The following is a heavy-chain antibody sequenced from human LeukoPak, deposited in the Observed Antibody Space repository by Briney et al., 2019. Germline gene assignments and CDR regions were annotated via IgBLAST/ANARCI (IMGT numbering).Heavy chain of an antibody. Sequence: PGGSLRLSCEASGFTFSNYAMSWVRQAPGKGLEWVSSISGSSDNTNYADSVKGRFTISRDNSKNILYLQMNSLTAEDTAVYWCAKDPINWGSIYFDCWGQGTLVTVSP. J-gene: IGHJ4*02. V-gene: IGHV3-23*01. CDR1: GFTFSNYA. CDR3: AKDPINWGSIYFDC. CDR2: ISGSSDNT. D-gene: IGHD7-27*01.